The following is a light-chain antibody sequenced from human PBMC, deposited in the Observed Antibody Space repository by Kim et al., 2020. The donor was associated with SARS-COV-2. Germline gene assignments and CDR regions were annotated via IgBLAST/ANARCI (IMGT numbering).Light chain of an antibody. CDR1: QGISSY. CDR3: QQLNSYPLT. J-gene: IGKJ4*01. CDR2: AAS. Sequence: IQLTQSPSPLSASVGDRVTITCRASQGISSYLAWYHQKPGKAPKLLIYAASTLQSGVPSRFSGSGSGTDFSLTISSLQPEDFATYYCQQLNSYPLTFGGGTKVDIK. V-gene: IGKV1-9*01.